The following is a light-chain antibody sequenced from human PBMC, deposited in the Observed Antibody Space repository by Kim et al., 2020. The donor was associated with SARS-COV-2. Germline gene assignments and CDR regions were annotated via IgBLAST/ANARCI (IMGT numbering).Light chain of an antibody. CDR3: QQYNTYSYT. J-gene: IGKJ2*01. V-gene: IGKV1-5*03. Sequence: SVGDRGTITCRASQSISSWLAWYQQKPGKAPKLLIYKASSLESGVPSRFSGSGSGTEFTLTISSLQPDDFATYYCQQYNTYSYTFGQGTKLEI. CDR2: KAS. CDR1: QSISSW.